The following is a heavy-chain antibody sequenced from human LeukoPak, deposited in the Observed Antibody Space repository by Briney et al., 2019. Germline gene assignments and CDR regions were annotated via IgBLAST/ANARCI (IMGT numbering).Heavy chain of an antibody. D-gene: IGHD2-15*01. CDR1: GYTFTSYY. J-gene: IGHJ6*02. Sequence: GASVKVSCKASGYTFTSYYMHWVRQAPGQGLEWMGIINPSDGSTRYAQKFQGRVTMTRDTSTSTVYMELSSLRSEDTAMYYCARVGASGYGMDVWGQGTTVSVSS. CDR3: ARVGASGYGMDV. V-gene: IGHV1-46*01. CDR2: INPSDGST.